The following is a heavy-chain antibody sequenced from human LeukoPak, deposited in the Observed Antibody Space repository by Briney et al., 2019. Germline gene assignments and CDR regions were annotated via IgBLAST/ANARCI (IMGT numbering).Heavy chain of an antibody. J-gene: IGHJ4*02. CDR3: ASEPTYYDILTGYFQLDY. CDR2: INPSSGST. Sequence: ASVKVSCKASGYTFTIYYMHWVRQAPGQGLEWMGIINPSSGSTGYAQKFQGRVTMTRDTSTSTVYMELSSLRSEDTAVCYCASEPTYYDILTGYFQLDYWGQGTLVTVSS. V-gene: IGHV1-46*01. CDR1: GYTFTIYY. D-gene: IGHD3-9*01.